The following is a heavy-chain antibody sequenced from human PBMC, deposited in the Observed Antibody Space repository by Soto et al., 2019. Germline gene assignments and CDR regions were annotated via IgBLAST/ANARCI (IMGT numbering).Heavy chain of an antibody. CDR2: INPNSGGT. V-gene: IGHV1-2*04. Sequence: SVKVSCKASGYTFTGYYMHWVRQAPGQGLEWMGWINPNSGGTNYAQKFQGWVTMTRDTSISTAYMELSRLRSDDTAVYYCARLKGGTHDVFDFWGQGTFVTGSS. D-gene: IGHD2-15*01. J-gene: IGHJ3*01. CDR1: GYTFTGYY. CDR3: ARLKGGTHDVFDF.